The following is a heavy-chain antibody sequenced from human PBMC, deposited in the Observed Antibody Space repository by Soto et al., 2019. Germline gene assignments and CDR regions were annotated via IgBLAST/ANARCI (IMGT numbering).Heavy chain of an antibody. J-gene: IGHJ4*02. CDR1: GDSVSSGSYY. Sequence: SETLSLSCRVSGDSVSSGSYYWSWIRQPPEKGLEWIGYIYHIGITNYNPSLKSRVTISLDTSRNQFSLRLNSVTAADTAVYYCARVNGGPYYFDFWGQGTLVTVSS. CDR3: ARVNGGPYYFDF. CDR2: IYHIGIT. V-gene: IGHV4-61*01. D-gene: IGHD2-8*01.